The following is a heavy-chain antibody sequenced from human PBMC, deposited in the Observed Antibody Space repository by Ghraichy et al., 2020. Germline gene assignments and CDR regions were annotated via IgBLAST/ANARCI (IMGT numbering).Heavy chain of an antibody. Sequence: GGSLRLSCAASGFNFNSSWMNWVRQAPGKGLEWVAGIRPDGSETCHVDSVTGRFYISRDNARNSLYLEMNSLRAEDTAFYYCAKDRAFKCFDFWGQGALVTVSS. CDR2: IRPDGSET. V-gene: IGHV3-7*03. D-gene: IGHD3-10*01. J-gene: IGHJ4*02. CDR1: GFNFNSSW. CDR3: AKDRAFKCFDF.